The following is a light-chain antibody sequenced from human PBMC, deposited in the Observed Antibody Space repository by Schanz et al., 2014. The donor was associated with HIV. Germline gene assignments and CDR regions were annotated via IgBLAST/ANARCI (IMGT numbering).Light chain of an antibody. J-gene: IGLJ3*02. CDR3: QSYDSNKPAV. V-gene: IGLV6-57*04. Sequence: NFMLTQPHSVSASPGKTITISCTRSGGGTASDSVQWYQQRPGSAPTTVIYDSYQRPSGVPSRFSGSFDRSSNSASLTISGLMTEDEADYYCQSYDSNKPAVFGGGTKLTVL. CDR2: DSY. CDR1: GGGTASDS.